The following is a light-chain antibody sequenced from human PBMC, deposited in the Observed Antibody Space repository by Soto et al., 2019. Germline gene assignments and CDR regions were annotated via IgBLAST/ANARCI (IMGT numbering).Light chain of an antibody. CDR1: QSITGW. J-gene: IGKJ1*01. Sequence: DIQMTPSPSTLSASVGDRVTITCRASQSITGWLAWFQQKPGKAPKLLISKASSLQSGVPSRFSGSGSGTDFTLTISSLQPDDFATYYCQQYNPYSPWTFGQGTKVDIK. CDR2: KAS. CDR3: QQYNPYSPWT. V-gene: IGKV1-5*03.